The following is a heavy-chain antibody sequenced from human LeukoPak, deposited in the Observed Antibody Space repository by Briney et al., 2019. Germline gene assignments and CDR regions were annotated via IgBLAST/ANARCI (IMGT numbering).Heavy chain of an antibody. V-gene: IGHV1-8*01. J-gene: IGHJ4*02. CDR2: MNPNSGNT. D-gene: IGHD3-10*01. CDR3: ARGTEFGDYYFDY. Sequence: ASVKVSCKASGYTITSYYMHWVRQATGQGLEWMGWMNPNSGNTGYAQKFQGRVTMTRNTSISTAYMELSSLRSEDTAVYYCARGTEFGDYYFDYWGQGTLVTVSS. CDR1: GYTITSYY.